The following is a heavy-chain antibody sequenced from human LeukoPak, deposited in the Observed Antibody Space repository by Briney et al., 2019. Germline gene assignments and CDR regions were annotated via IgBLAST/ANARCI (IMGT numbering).Heavy chain of an antibody. Sequence: SETLSLTCTVSGDSISSSSSYWGWIRQPPGKGLEWIGSIYYSGSTYYNTSLKSRVTISVDTSNNQFSLKLSSVTAADTAVYYCARVTGYMIEDYFDYWGQGTLVTVSS. CDR3: ARVTGYMIEDYFDY. V-gene: IGHV4-39*07. CDR1: GDSISSSSSY. J-gene: IGHJ4*02. D-gene: IGHD3-22*01. CDR2: IYYSGST.